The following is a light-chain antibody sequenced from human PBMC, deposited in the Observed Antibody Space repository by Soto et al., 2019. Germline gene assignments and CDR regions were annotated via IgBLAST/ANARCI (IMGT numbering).Light chain of an antibody. Sequence: QSARTQPPSASGSPGQSVTISCTGTSSDVGGYNYVSWYQQHPGKAPKLMIYEVSKRPSGVPDRFSGSKSGNTASLTVSGLQAEDEADYYCSSYAGSNNFEVVFGGGTKLTVL. J-gene: IGLJ2*01. CDR1: SSDVGGYNY. V-gene: IGLV2-8*01. CDR2: EVS. CDR3: SSYAGSNNFEVV.